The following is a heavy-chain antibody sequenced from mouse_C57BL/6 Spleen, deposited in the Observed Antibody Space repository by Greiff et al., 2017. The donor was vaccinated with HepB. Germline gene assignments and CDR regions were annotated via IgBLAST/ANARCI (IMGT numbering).Heavy chain of an antibody. CDR1: GYSITSGYY. Sequence: EVQRVESGPGLVKPSQSLSLTCSVTGYSITSGYYWNWIRQFPGNKLEWMGYISYDGSNNYNPSLKNRISITRDTSKNQFFLKLNSVTTEDTATYYCATYYYGSSRAWFAYWGQGTLVTVSA. D-gene: IGHD1-1*01. J-gene: IGHJ3*01. CDR3: ATYYYGSSRAWFAY. V-gene: IGHV3-6*01. CDR2: ISYDGSN.